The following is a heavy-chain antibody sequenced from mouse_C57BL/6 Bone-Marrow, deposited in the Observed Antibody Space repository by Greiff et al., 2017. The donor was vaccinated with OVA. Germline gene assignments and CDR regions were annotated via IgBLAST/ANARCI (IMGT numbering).Heavy chain of an antibody. Sequence: QVQLQQPGAELVKPGASVKLSCKASGYTFTSYWMQWVKQRPGQGLEWIGEIDPSDSYTNYNQKFKGKATLTVDTSSSTAYMQLSSLTSEGSAVYYCARNLIYYGSSYDAMDYWGQGTSVTVSS. D-gene: IGHD1-1*01. CDR1: GYTFTSYW. V-gene: IGHV1-50*01. CDR2: IDPSDSYT. J-gene: IGHJ4*01. CDR3: ARNLIYYGSSYDAMDY.